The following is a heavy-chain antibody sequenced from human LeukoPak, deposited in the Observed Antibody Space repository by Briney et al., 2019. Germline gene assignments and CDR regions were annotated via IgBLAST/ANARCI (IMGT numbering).Heavy chain of an antibody. CDR1: GFTFSSYW. D-gene: IGHD5-18*01. CDR3: ARDTGGGYSCYDC. J-gene: IGHJ4*02. Sequence: GGSLRLSCTASGFTFSSYWMSWIRQAPGKGLEWVAEIKQDGSEKYYVDSVKGRFTISRDNAKNSLYLQMNSLRAEDTAVYYCARDTGGGYSCYDCWGQGTLVTVSS. CDR2: IKQDGSEK. V-gene: IGHV3-7*01.